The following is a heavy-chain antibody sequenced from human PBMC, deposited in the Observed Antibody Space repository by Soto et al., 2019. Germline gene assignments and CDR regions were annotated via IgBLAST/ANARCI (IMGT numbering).Heavy chain of an antibody. CDR1: GGSINSGGYC. V-gene: IGHV4-31*03. D-gene: IGHD5-18*01. CDR2: ISYGGST. Sequence: QVQLQESGPGLVKPSQTLSLTCTVSGGSINSGGYCWSWIRQHPGKGLDWIGCISYGGSTSYNPPLKSRVSISVDTSKNQFSLKLTSVTAADPAVYYCSRGILVWGQGALITVSS. J-gene: IGHJ4*02. CDR3: SRGILV.